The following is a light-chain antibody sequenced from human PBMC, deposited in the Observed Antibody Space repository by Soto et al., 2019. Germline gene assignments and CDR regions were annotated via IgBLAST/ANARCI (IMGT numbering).Light chain of an antibody. CDR3: CSYAGSSTYV. CDR2: EGS. J-gene: IGLJ1*01. Sequence: QSALTQPASVCGSPGQWITISCTGTSSDVGSYNLVSWYQQHPGKAPKLVLYEGSKRPSGVSTRFSGSKSANTASLTISGLQADDEADYYCCSYAGSSTYVFGTGTKGTVL. V-gene: IGLV2-23*01. CDR1: SSDVGSYNL.